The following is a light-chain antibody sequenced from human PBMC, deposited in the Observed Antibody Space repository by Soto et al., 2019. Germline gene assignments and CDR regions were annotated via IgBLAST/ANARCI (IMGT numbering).Light chain of an antibody. V-gene: IGKV1-5*03. J-gene: IGKJ4*01. CDR1: QSIYSW. CDR2: RTS. CDR3: QQYSIYPIT. Sequence: DIKMTQSPSTLSASVGDRVTITCRASQSIYSWSAWYQQKPGKAPRLLIYRTSSLESGVPSRFSGSGSETEFTLTISSLQPDDFATYYCQQYSIYPITFGGGTQVEI.